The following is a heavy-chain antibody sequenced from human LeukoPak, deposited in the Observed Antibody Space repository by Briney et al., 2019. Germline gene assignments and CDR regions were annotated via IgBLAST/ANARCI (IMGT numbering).Heavy chain of an antibody. CDR2: ISSSSSYI. CDR3: ARDPGFGELFGWFDP. CDR1: GFTFSSYS. D-gene: IGHD3-10*01. J-gene: IGHJ5*02. V-gene: IGHV3-21*01. Sequence: AGGSLRLSCAASGFTFSSYSMNWVRQAPGKGLEWVSSISSSSSYIYYADSVKGRFTISRDNAKNSLYLQMNSLRAEDTAVYYCARDPGFGELFGWFDPWGQGTLVTVSS.